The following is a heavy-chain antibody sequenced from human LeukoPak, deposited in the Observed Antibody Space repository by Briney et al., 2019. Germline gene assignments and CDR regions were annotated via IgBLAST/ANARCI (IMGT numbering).Heavy chain of an antibody. CDR2: INSDSGGT. D-gene: IGHD6-6*01. J-gene: IGHJ5*02. CDR1: GHTFTGDF. CDR3: ARGNIATRRGENWFDP. V-gene: IGHV1-2*02. Sequence: GASVKVSCKASGHTFTGDFIHWVRQVPGQGLEWMGWINSDSGGTNYARKFQGRVTMTRDTSISTAYMELSSLRSDDTAVFYCARGNIATRRGENWFDPWGQGTLVTVSS.